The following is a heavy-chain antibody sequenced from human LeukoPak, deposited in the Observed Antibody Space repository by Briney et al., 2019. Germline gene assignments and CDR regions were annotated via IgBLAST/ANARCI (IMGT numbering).Heavy chain of an antibody. Sequence: GSLRLSCAASGFDVSTKFMTWVRQAPGKGLEWVSVMYSGGLTFYADSVEGRFTVSRDKSKNIVYLQMNDVKADDTAVYYCAKDEAAAGGGLDHWGQGTLVIVSS. CDR2: MYSGGLT. CDR3: AKDEAAAGGGLDH. V-gene: IGHV3-53*01. D-gene: IGHD6-13*01. J-gene: IGHJ4*02. CDR1: GFDVSTKF.